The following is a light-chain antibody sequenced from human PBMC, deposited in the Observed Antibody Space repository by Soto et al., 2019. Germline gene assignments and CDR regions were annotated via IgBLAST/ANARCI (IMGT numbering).Light chain of an antibody. CDR3: QQYGTSPWT. CDR2: DAS. CDR1: QSVSNNF. J-gene: IGKJ1*01. V-gene: IGKV3-20*01. Sequence: EIVLTQSPGTLSLSPGERATLSCRASQSVSNNFLAWYQQKPGQTPRLFIFDASFRATSIPGRFSGSGSGTDFTLTISRLEPEDFAVYYCQQYGTSPWTFGQGTKVDIK.